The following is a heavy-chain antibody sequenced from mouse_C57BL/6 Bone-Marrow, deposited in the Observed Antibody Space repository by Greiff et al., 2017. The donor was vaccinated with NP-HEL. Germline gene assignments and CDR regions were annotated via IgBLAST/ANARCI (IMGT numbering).Heavy chain of an antibody. J-gene: IGHJ1*03. V-gene: IGHV3-1*01. D-gene: IGHD2-3*01. CDR1: GYSITSGYD. Sequence: DVKLVESGPGMVKPSQSLSLTCTVTGYSITSGYDWHWIRHFPGNKLEWMGYISYSGSTNYNPSLKSRISITHDTSKNHFFLKLNSVTTEDTATYYCARDDGYFWYFDVWGTGTTVTVSS. CDR2: ISYSGST. CDR3: ARDDGYFWYFDV.